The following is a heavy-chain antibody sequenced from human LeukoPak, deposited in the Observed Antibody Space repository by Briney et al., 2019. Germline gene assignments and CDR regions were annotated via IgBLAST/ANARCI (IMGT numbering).Heavy chain of an antibody. CDR1: GGSFSGYY. CDR2: INHSGST. Sequence: SETLSLTCAVYGGSFSGYYWSWIRQPPGKGLEWIGEINHSGSTNYNLSLKSRVTISVDTSKNQFSLKLSSVTAADTAVYYCARAYFLGYYYYGMDVWGQGTTVTVSS. V-gene: IGHV4-34*01. CDR3: ARAYFLGYYYYGMDV. D-gene: IGHD3-10*01. J-gene: IGHJ6*02.